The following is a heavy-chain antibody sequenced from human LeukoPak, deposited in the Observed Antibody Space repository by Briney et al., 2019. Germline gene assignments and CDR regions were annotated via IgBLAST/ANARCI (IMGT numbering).Heavy chain of an antibody. CDR1: GFTFSSYS. V-gene: IGHV3-21*01. Sequence: GGSLRLSCAASGFTFSSYSMNWVRQAPGKGLEWVSSISSSSSYIYYADSVKGGFTISRDNANNSLYLQMNSLRAEDTAVYYCAIDTRGFDYWGQGTLVTVSS. CDR3: AIDTRGFDY. D-gene: IGHD3-3*01. CDR2: ISSSSSYI. J-gene: IGHJ4*02.